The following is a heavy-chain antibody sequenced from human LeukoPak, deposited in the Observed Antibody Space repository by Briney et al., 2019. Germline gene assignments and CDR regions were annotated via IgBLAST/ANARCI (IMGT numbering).Heavy chain of an antibody. CDR1: GFTFNRYN. D-gene: IGHD6-13*01. Sequence: GGSLRLSCAASGFTFNRYNMTWVRRAPGKGLEWVSSISTSSSYIYYADSVRGRFTISRDNAKNSLYLQMNSLRAEDTAVYSCARHQSQPGTVPGYSSSWYDILLVEKYNWFDPWGQGTLVTVSS. CDR3: ARHQSQPGTVPGYSSSWYDILLVEKYNWFDP. J-gene: IGHJ5*02. CDR2: ISTSSSYI. V-gene: IGHV3-21*01.